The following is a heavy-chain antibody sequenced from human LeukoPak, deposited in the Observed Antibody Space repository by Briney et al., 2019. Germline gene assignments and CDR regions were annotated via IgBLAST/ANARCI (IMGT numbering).Heavy chain of an antibody. J-gene: IGHJ5*01. V-gene: IGHV3-23*01. D-gene: IGHD1-1*01. CDR3: VKVGTTGTNNWFDS. CDR2: ISDSGDST. Sequence: GGSLRLSCAASGFTFTTYAMNWVRQAPGKGPEWVSFISDSGDSTYYTDSVKGRFTISRDNSINTLWLQMSSLRAEDTAVYYCVKVGTTGTNNWFDSWGQGTLVTVSS. CDR1: GFTFTTYA.